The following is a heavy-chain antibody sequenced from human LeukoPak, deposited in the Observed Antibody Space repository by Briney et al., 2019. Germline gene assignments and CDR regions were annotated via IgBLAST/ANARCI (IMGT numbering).Heavy chain of an antibody. CDR1: GFTFSSYA. Sequence: GGSLTLSCAASGFTFSSYAMSWVRQPPGKGLEWVSAISGSGGSTYYADSVKVRLTIYRDNSKNTLYLQMNSLRAEDTAVYYCAKDRSSSWYRDWFDPWGQGTLVTVSS. CDR2: ISGSGGST. CDR3: AKDRSSSWYRDWFDP. D-gene: IGHD6-13*01. J-gene: IGHJ5*02. V-gene: IGHV3-23*01.